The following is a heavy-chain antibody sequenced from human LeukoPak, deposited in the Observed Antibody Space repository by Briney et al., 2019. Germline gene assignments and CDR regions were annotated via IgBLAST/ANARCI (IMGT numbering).Heavy chain of an antibody. CDR3: ARVGAYCSSSSCFDY. V-gene: IGHV1-2*02. D-gene: IGHD2-2*01. J-gene: IGHJ4*02. CDR1: GYTCTGYY. Sequence: ASVKVSCKASGYTCTGYYMHWVRQAPGQGLEWMGWINPNSGGTNYAQKFQGRVTMTRDTSISTAYMELSRLRSDDTAVYYCARVGAYCSSSSCFDYWDQGTLVTVSS. CDR2: INPNSGGT.